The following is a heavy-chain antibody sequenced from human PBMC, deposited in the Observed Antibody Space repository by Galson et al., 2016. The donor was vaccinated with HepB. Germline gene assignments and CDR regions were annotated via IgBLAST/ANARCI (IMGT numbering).Heavy chain of an antibody. V-gene: IGHV3-53*01. CDR1: GFSVSQNY. Sequence: SLRLCCAVSGFSVSQNYMTWVRQAPGKGLEWLSVIYSGNNAYYADSVKGRFTISRDNFRNTLHLQINSLRAEDTAVYYCARAGSRVGFYLRFGFFDSWGQGTLVTVSS. D-gene: IGHD3-10*01. CDR2: IYSGNNA. CDR3: ARAGSRVGFYLRFGFFDS. J-gene: IGHJ4*02.